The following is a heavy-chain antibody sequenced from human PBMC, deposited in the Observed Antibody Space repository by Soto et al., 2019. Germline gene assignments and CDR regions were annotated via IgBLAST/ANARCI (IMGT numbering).Heavy chain of an antibody. CDR1: GFTFTTYW. D-gene: IGHD3-10*01. J-gene: IGHJ4*02. CDR2: INQEGSEE. CDR3: AKAPRGSGRDYYFDD. Sequence: EVQLVESGGGLVQPGGSLRLSCAASGFTFTTYWMSWVRQAPGKGLEWVANINQEGSEEYYVDSVKGRFTISRDNAKNPLYLQMSSLRDDDTAVYYCAKAPRGSGRDYYFDDWGQGTLITVSS. V-gene: IGHV3-7*05.